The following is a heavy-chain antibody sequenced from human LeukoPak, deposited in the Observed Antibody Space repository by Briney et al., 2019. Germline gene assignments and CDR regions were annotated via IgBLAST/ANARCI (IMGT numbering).Heavy chain of an antibody. J-gene: IGHJ3*01. CDR1: GFTFSDSA. CDR2: ISFSGANS. CDR3: ARDIQLST. V-gene: IGHV3-23*01. Sequence: GGSLRLSCAASGFTFSDSAMTWVRQAPGKGLDWVSLISFSGANSYYADSVKGRFTIFRDNSKDTLFLQMNSLRAEDTAIYYCARDIQLSTWGLGTMVTVSS. D-gene: IGHD5-24*01.